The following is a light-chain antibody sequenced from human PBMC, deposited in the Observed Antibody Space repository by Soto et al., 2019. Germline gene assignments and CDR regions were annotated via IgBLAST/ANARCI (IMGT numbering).Light chain of an antibody. J-gene: IGLJ1*01. CDR1: SSNVGGYNY. CDR2: EVS. Sequence: QSVLTQPASVSGSPGQSITISCTGTSSNVGGYNYVSWYQQHPGKAPKLIIYEVSNRPSGVSDRFSGSKSGNTASLTISGLQAEEEADYYCGSYTTSSTLAVFGAGNKVTV. V-gene: IGLV2-14*01. CDR3: GSYTTSSTLAV.